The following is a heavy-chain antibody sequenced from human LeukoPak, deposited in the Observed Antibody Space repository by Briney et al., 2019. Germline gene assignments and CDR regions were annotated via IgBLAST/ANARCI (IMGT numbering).Heavy chain of an antibody. J-gene: IGHJ5*02. CDR2: INHSGST. CDR1: GGSFSGYY. V-gene: IGHV4-34*01. Sequence: SETLSLTCAVYGGSFSGYYWSWIRQPPGKGLEWIGEINHSGSTNNNPSLKSRVTISVDTSKNQFSLKLSPVTAADTAVYYCASGGRLLWFGELSNWFDPWGQGTLVTVSS. CDR3: ASGGRLLWFGELSNWFDP. D-gene: IGHD3-10*01.